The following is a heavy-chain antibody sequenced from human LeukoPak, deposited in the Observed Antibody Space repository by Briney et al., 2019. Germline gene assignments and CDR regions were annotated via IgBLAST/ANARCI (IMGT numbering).Heavy chain of an antibody. J-gene: IGHJ6*02. V-gene: IGHV3-23*01. CDR3: AKATDSSSWYYYYYGMDV. D-gene: IGHD6-13*01. CDR1: GFTFSSYA. CDR2: ISGSGGST. Sequence: GGSLRLSCAASGFTFSSYAMSWVRQAPGKGLEWVSAISGSGGSTYYADSVKGRFTISRDNSKNTLYLQMNSLRAEDTAVYYCAKATDSSSWYYYYYGMDVWGQRTTVTVSS.